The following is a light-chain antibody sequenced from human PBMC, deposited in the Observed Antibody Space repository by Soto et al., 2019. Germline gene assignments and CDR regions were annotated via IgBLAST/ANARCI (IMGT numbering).Light chain of an antibody. CDR3: SSYTSSRTPLV. Sequence: QSALTQPASVSGSPGQSITISCTGTSSDVGGYNYVSWYQQHPGKAPKLMIYDVTNRPSGVSNRFSGSKSGNTASLTISGRQAEDEADYYGSSYTSSRTPLVFGGGTKLTVL. V-gene: IGLV2-14*01. J-gene: IGLJ3*02. CDR1: SSDVGGYNY. CDR2: DVT.